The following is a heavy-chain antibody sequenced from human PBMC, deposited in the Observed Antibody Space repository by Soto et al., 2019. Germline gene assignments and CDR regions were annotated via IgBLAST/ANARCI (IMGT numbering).Heavy chain of an antibody. Sequence: QVQLQESGPGLVKPSETLSLTCTVSGGSTHSYYWAWIRQPPGKGLEWMGYVYYNGDTNYNHSLKSRVPISVDASKNQFSLKLTSVTPADTAVYYCARGHGHGGSSFDFWGQGTLVTVSS. D-gene: IGHD2-15*01. V-gene: IGHV4-59*01. CDR3: ARGHGHGGSSFDF. CDR1: GGSTHSYY. J-gene: IGHJ4*02. CDR2: VYYNGDT.